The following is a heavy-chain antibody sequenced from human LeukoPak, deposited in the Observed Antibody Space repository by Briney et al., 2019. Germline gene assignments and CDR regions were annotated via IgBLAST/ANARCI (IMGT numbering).Heavy chain of an antibody. CDR3: ARDRHVVVTATFDY. CDR2: ISSSSSYI. Sequence: TPGGSLRLSCAASGFTFSSYSMNWVRQAPGKGLEWVSYISSSSSYIYYADSVKGRFTISRDNAKNSLYLQMNSLRAEDTAVYYCARDRHVVVTATFDYWGQGTLVTVSS. D-gene: IGHD2-21*02. CDR1: GFTFSSYS. V-gene: IGHV3-21*01. J-gene: IGHJ4*02.